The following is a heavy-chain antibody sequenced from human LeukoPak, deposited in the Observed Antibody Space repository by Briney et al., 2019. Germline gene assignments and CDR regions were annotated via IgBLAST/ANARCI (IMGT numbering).Heavy chain of an antibody. CDR3: ARIYRSTTGYCFDH. J-gene: IGHJ4*02. CDR1: GFIYSNDW. CDR2: IKQDGSGK. D-gene: IGHD3-16*02. V-gene: IGHV3-7*01. Sequence: QSGGSLRLSCAASGFIYSNDWMSWVRQAPGKGREGVANIKQDGSGKYYVDSLKGRFTISRDNANNSLSLQMNSLRAEDTSVYYCARIYRSTTGYCFDHWGQGTLVTVSS.